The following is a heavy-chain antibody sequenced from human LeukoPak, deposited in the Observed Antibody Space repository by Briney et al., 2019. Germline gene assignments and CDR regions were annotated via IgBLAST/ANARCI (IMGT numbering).Heavy chain of an antibody. CDR3: ASGVGFLEWLPTLYYYYGMDV. J-gene: IGHJ6*02. V-gene: IGHV3-11*01. CDR2: ISSSGSTI. Sequence: PGGSLRLSCAASGFTFSDYYMSWIRQAPGKGLEWVSYISSSGSTIYYADSVKGRFTISRDYAKNSLYLQMNSLRAEYTAVYYCASGVGFLEWLPTLYYYYGMDVWGQGTTVSVSS. D-gene: IGHD3-3*01. CDR1: GFTFSDYY.